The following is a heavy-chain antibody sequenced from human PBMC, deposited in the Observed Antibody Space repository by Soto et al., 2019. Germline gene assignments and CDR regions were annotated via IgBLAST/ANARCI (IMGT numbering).Heavy chain of an antibody. V-gene: IGHV4-34*01. CDR2: INHSGST. CDR1: GGSFSGYY. Sequence: SETLSLTCAVYGGSFSGYYWSWIRQPPGKGLEWIGEINHSGSTNYNPSLKSRVTISVDTSKNQFSLKLSSVTAADTAVYYCARNSYPAHRRNMDVWGKGTMVTVSS. J-gene: IGHJ6*03. CDR3: ARNSYPAHRRNMDV. D-gene: IGHD3-16*02.